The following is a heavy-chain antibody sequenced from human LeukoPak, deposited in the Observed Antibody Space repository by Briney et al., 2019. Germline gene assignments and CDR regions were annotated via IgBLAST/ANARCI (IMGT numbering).Heavy chain of an antibody. Sequence: SETLSLTCTVSGGSISSYYWNWIRQPPGKGLEWIGYIYYSGSTNYNPSLESRVTMSVDASKNQFSLKLSSVTAADTAVYYCARGQHSYGYFNGFDYWGQGTLVTVSS. CDR3: ARGQHSYGYFNGFDY. J-gene: IGHJ4*02. D-gene: IGHD5-18*01. V-gene: IGHV4-59*01. CDR2: IYYSGST. CDR1: GGSISSYY.